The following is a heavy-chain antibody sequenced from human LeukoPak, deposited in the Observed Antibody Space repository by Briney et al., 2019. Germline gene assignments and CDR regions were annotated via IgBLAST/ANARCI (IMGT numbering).Heavy chain of an antibody. V-gene: IGHV1-24*01. Sequence: SVKVSCKVSGCTLTELSMHWVRQAPGKGLEWMGGFDPEDGETIYAQKFQGRVTMTEDTSTDTAYMELSSLRSEDTAVYYCATAPLYYSGGSCYSRGGFYYYYYGMDVWGQGTTITVSS. CDR2: FDPEDGET. CDR3: ATAPLYYSGGSCYSRGGFYYYYYGMDV. D-gene: IGHD2-15*01. CDR1: GCTLTELS. J-gene: IGHJ6*02.